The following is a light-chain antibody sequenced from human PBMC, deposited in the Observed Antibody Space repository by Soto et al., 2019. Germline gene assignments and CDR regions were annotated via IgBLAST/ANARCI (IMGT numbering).Light chain of an antibody. Sequence: QSVLMQPPSVSAAPGQKVTISCSGSSSNVGNNRISWYQQLPGTAPRLLIYDDTERPSGIPDRFSGSKSGTSATLGITGLQTGDEADYYCGTWDSSLSVGVFGGGTKLTVL. V-gene: IGLV1-51*01. CDR3: GTWDSSLSVGV. CDR2: DDT. J-gene: IGLJ2*01. CDR1: SSNVGNNR.